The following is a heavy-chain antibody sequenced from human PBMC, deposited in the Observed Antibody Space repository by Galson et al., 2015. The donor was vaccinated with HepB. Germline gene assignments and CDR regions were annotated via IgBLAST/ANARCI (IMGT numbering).Heavy chain of an antibody. CDR3: ARIRRSGWIDNIDY. V-gene: IGHV2-70*01. CDR1: GFSLSTSGMC. CDR2: IDWDDDK. J-gene: IGHJ4*02. D-gene: IGHD6-19*01. Sequence: PALVKPTQTLTLTCTFSGFSLSTSGMCVSWIRQPPGKALEWLALIDWDDDKYYSTSLKTRLTISKDTSKNQVVLTMTNMDPVDTATYYCARIRRSGWIDNIDYWGQGTLVTVSS.